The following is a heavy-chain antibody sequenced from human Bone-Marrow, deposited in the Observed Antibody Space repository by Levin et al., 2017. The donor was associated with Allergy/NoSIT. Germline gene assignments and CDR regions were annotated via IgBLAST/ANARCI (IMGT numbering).Heavy chain of an antibody. V-gene: IGHV3-15*01. CDR2: IYSKNDGGAT. CDR3: TTGFLQTY. CDR1: GFTFNNTW. D-gene: IGHD5-24*01. Sequence: GGSLRLSCAASGFTFNNTWMTWARQAPGKGLEWVGRIYSKNDGGATEYAAPVKGRFTISRDDSKNTLSLQMNSLRPEDTAVYYCTTGFLQTYWGQGTLVTVS. J-gene: IGHJ4*02.